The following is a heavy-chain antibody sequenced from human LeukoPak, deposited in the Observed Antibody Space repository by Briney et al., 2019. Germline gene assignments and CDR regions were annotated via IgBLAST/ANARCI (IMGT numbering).Heavy chain of an antibody. CDR1: GGSISSYY. D-gene: IGHD3/OR15-3a*01. CDR2: IYTSGST. V-gene: IGHV4-4*07. J-gene: IGHJ5*02. CDR3: ARGGLVISIVDWFGP. Sequence: PSGTLSLTCTVSGGSISSYYWSWIRQPAGKGLEWIGRIYTSGSTNYNPSLKSRVTMSVDTSKNQFSLKLSSVTAADTAVYYCARGGLVISIVDWFGPWGQGTRVTVSS.